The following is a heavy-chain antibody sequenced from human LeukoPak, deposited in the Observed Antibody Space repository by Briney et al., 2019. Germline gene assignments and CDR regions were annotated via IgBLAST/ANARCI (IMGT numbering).Heavy chain of an antibody. CDR2: INPSGGST. D-gene: IGHD3-3*02. J-gene: IGHJ4*02. CDR3: ARRAHFWSGYYYYFDY. CDR1: GYTFTGYY. V-gene: IGHV1-46*01. Sequence: ASVKVSCKASGYTFTGYYMHWVRQAPGQGLEWMGIINPSGGSTSYAQKFQGRVTMTRDTSTSTVYMELSSLRSEDTAVYYCARRAHFWSGYYYYFDYWGQGTLVTVSS.